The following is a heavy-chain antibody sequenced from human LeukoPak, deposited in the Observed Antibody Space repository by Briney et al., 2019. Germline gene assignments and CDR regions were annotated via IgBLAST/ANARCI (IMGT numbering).Heavy chain of an antibody. CDR3: ARAYYGSGSYYTSRFGSQQQLSPGWFDP. Sequence: GASVKVSCKASGYTFTGYYMHWVRQAPGQGLEWMGWINPNSGGTNYAQKFQGWVTMTRDTSISTAYMELSRLRSDDTAVYYCARAYYGSGSYYTSRFGSQQQLSPGWFDPWGQGTLVTVSS. V-gene: IGHV1-2*04. CDR2: INPNSGGT. J-gene: IGHJ5*02. D-gene: IGHD3-10*01. CDR1: GYTFTGYY.